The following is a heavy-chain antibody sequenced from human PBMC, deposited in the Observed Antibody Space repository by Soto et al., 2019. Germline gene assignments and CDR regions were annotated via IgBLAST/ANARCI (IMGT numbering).Heavy chain of an antibody. CDR2: ISAYNGNT. CDR3: ARDLEQLVLGGWESYYYGMDV. V-gene: IGHV1-18*01. Sequence: ASVKVSCKASGYTFTSHGISWVRQAPGQGLEWMGWISAYNGNTNYAQKLQGRVTMTTDTSTSTAYMELRSLRSDDTAVYYCARDLEQLVLGGWESYYYGMDVWGQGTTVTVSS. D-gene: IGHD6-6*01. CDR1: GYTFTSHG. J-gene: IGHJ6*02.